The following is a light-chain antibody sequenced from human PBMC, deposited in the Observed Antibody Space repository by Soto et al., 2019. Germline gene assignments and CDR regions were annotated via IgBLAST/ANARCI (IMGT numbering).Light chain of an antibody. J-gene: IGKJ4*01. Sequence: EIVMTQSPATLSVSPGERATLSCRASQSVSNNLAWYQQKPGQAPRLLIYHAYTRTTGIPARFSGSGSGTEFTLKISSLQSEDFTVSPCQQYNKGPLTFSGGTKVQI. CDR3: QQYNKGPLT. CDR2: HAY. V-gene: IGKV3-15*01. CDR1: QSVSNN.